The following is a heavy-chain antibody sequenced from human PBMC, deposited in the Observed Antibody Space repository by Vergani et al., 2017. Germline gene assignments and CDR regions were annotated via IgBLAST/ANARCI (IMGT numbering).Heavy chain of an antibody. J-gene: IGHJ6*02. Sequence: QVQLVQSGAEVKKPGSSVKVSCKASGGTFSSYAISWVRQAPGQGLEWMGGIIPIFGTANYAQKFQGRVTITADKSTSTAYMELSSLRSEDTAVYYCAMNSDTAMVKNYYYGMDVWGQGTTVTVSS. CDR2: IIPIFGTA. D-gene: IGHD5-18*01. CDR1: GGTFSSYA. CDR3: AMNSDTAMVKNYYYGMDV. V-gene: IGHV1-69*06.